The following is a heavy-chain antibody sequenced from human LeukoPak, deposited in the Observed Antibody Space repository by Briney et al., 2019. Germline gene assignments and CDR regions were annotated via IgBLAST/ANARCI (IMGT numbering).Heavy chain of an antibody. CDR2: IYTSGST. CDR3: AREGYSSSWYGSFDFDY. D-gene: IGHD6-13*01. Sequence: SETLSLTCTVSGGSLSSGSYYWSWIRQPAGKGLEWLGRIYTSGSTNYNPSLKSRVTISVDTSKNQFSLKLSSVTAADTAVYYCAREGYSSSWYGSFDFDYGGQGTLVTVSS. J-gene: IGHJ4*02. V-gene: IGHV4-61*02. CDR1: GGSLSSGSYY.